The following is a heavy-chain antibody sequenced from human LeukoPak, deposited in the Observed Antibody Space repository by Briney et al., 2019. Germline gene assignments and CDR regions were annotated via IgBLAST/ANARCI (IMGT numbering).Heavy chain of an antibody. V-gene: IGHV4-59*08. CDR3: ARHALRSRGGIAVAGTGQRNWFDP. CDR2: IYYSGST. Sequence: SETLSLTCAVYGGSFSGYYWSWIRQPPGKGLEWIGYIYYSGSTNYNPSLKSRVTISVDTSKNQFSLKLSSVTAADTAVYYCARHALRSRGGIAVAGTGQRNWFDPWGQGTLVSVSS. J-gene: IGHJ5*02. CDR1: GGSFSGYY. D-gene: IGHD6-19*01.